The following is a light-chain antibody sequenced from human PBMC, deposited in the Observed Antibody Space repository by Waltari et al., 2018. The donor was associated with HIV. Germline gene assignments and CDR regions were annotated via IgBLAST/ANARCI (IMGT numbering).Light chain of an antibody. V-gene: IGKV1-5*03. CDR2: TAS. Sequence: DIQMTQSPSTLSASVGARVTITCRARQSFSGWWAWYQQKPGTAPKLLIYTASSLESGVPSRFSGRGSGTEFTLTISSLQPDDFATYYCQQYNFYPLTFGQGTKVEIK. CDR1: QSFSGW. J-gene: IGKJ1*01. CDR3: QQYNFYPLT.